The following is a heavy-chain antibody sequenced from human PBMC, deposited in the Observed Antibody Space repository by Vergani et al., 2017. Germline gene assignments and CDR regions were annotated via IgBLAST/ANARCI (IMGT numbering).Heavy chain of an antibody. CDR3: ARGRLVQTFDN. CDR2: INNSGST. D-gene: IGHD6-19*01. CDR1: GFTFSSYS. J-gene: IGHJ3*02. V-gene: IGHV4-34*01. Sequence: VQLVESGGVLVKPGGSLRLSCAASGFTFSSYSMNWVRQAPGKGLEWIGEINNSGSTNYNPSLKSRVTISVDTSKNQFSLTLSSVTAADTAVYYCARGRLVQTFDNWGQGTMVTVSS.